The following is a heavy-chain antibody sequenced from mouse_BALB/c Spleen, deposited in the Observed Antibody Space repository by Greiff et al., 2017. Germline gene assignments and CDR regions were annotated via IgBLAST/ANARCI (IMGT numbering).Heavy chain of an antibody. D-gene: IGHD1-1*01. CDR1: GFSLTSYD. Sequence: VQRVASGPGLVAPSQSLSITCTVSGFSLTSYDISWIRQPPGKGLEWLGVLWTGGGTNYNSAFMSRQSISKDNSKSQVFLKMNSLQTDDTAIYYCVRASYGDYFDYWGQGTTLTVAA. J-gene: IGHJ2*01. V-gene: IGHV2-9-2*01. CDR3: VRASYGDYFDY. CDR2: LWTGGGT.